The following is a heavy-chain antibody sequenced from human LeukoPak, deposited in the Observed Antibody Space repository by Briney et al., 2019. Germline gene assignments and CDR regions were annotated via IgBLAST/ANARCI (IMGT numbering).Heavy chain of an antibody. CDR2: ITTVGGRT. D-gene: IGHD4-17*01. V-gene: IGHV3-64*01. CDR1: GFTFSSFR. Sequence: PGGSLRLSCVASGFTFSSFRMHWVRQAPGKGLEYVSAITTVGGRTFYVNSVEGRFTVSRDNSKNTLYLQMGGLRNEDTAVYYCAREPAFGDLDYWGQGTLVTVSS. J-gene: IGHJ4*02. CDR3: AREPAFGDLDY.